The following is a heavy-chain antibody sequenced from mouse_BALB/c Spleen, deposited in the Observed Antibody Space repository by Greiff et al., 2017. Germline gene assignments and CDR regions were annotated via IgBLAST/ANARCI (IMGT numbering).Heavy chain of an antibody. D-gene: IGHD2-4*01. V-gene: IGHV5-4*02. Sequence: EVKVVESGGGLVKPGGSLKLSCAASGFTFSDYYMYWVRQTPEKRLEWVATISDGGSYTYYPDSVKGRFTISRVNAKNNLYLQMSSLKSEDTAMYYCAREKGHDYDGAWFAYWGQGTLVTVSA. CDR3: AREKGHDYDGAWFAY. CDR1: GFTFSDYY. J-gene: IGHJ3*01. CDR2: ISDGGSYT.